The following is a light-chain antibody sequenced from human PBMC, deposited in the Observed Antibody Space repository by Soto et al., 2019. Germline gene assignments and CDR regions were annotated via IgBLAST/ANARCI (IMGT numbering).Light chain of an antibody. CDR2: DVS. CDR1: SSDVGGYNF. Sequence: QSALTQPASVSGSPGQSITISCTGTSSDVGGYNFVSWYQQHPGKAPKLIISDVSNRPSGVSTRFSGSKSGNTASLTISGLQAEDEADYYCRSYTXINTHVFGTGTKVTVL. J-gene: IGLJ1*01. V-gene: IGLV2-14*01. CDR3: RSYTXINTHV.